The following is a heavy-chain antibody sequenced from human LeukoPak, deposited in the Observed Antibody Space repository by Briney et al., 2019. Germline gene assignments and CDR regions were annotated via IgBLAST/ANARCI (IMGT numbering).Heavy chain of an antibody. V-gene: IGHV1-18*01. J-gene: IGHJ4*02. CDR2: ISAYNGNT. CDR1: GYTFTSYG. Sequence: ASVKVSCKASGYTFTSYGISWVRQAPGQGLEWMGWISAYNGNTNYAQKLQDRLTMTRDTSTSTAYMELRGLRSDDTAVYYCARRSTLYSSGQFYFDYWGQGTLVTVSS. D-gene: IGHD6-19*01. CDR3: ARRSTLYSSGQFYFDY.